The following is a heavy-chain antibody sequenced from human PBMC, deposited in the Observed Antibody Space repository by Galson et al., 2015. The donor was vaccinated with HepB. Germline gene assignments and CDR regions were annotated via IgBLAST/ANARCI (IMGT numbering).Heavy chain of an antibody. D-gene: IGHD6-13*01. V-gene: IGHV3-48*01. CDR2: ISSSSSTI. CDR3: ARDSSSWQPNWFDP. Sequence: SLRLSCAASGFTFSRFSMNWVRQAPEKGLEWVSYISSSSSTIYYADSVKGRFTISRDNAKNSLYLQMNSLRAEDTAVYYCARDSSSWQPNWFDPWGQGTLVTVSS. J-gene: IGHJ5*02. CDR1: GFTFSRFS.